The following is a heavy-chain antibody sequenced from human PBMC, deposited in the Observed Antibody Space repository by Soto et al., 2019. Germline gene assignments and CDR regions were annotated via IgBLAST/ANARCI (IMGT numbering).Heavy chain of an antibody. V-gene: IGHV1-2*02. CDR2: INPNSGGT. CDR3: AILPSIKFFAPGGPFDI. CDR1: GYPFTGFY. D-gene: IGHD3-16*01. Sequence: ASVKVSCKASGYPFTGFYLHWVRQAPGQGLEWMGWINPNSGGTNYAPKFQGRVTLTRDTSITTAYMELNRLGSDDTAVYYCAILPSIKFFAPGGPFDIWGQGTAVTVSS. J-gene: IGHJ3*02.